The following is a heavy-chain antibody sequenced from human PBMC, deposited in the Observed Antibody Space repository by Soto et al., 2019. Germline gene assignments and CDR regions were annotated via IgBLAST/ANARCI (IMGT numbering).Heavy chain of an antibody. D-gene: IGHD6-13*01. CDR1: GGSISSSSYY. J-gene: IGHJ4*02. Sequence: SETLSLTCTVPGGSISSSSYYWGWIRQPPGKGLEWIGSIYYSGSTYYNPSLKSRVTISVDTSKNQFSLKLSSVTAADTAVYYCARRIPAGYSSSWYGGYYFDYWGQGTLVTVS. V-gene: IGHV4-39*01. CDR3: ARRIPAGYSSSWYGGYYFDY. CDR2: IYYSGST.